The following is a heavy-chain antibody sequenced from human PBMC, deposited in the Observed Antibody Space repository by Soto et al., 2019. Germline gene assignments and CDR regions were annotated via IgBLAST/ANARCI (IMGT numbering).Heavy chain of an antibody. D-gene: IGHD2-2*01. CDR3: ARESLDIVVVPAAGGGWFDP. J-gene: IGHJ5*02. CDR1: GFTFSSYA. V-gene: IGHV3-30-3*01. Sequence: QVQLVESGGGVVQPGRSLRLSCAASGFTFSSYAMHWVRQAPGKGLEWVAVISYDGSNKYYADSVKGRFTISRDNSKNMLYLQMNSLRAEDTAVYYCARESLDIVVVPAAGGGWFDPWGQGTLVTVSS. CDR2: ISYDGSNK.